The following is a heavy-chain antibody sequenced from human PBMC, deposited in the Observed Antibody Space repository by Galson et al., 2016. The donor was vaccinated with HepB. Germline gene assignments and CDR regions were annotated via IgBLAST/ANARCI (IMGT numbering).Heavy chain of an antibody. Sequence: PALVKPTQTLTLTCTLSGFSLSSSGVGVGWIRQSPGKALEWLALIYWNDDKRYSPSLKSRLTITKDTSKNQVVLTLTNMDPVDTAAYYCAHRRTSADYGSGKDHYFDYWGQGTLVTVSS. V-gene: IGHV2-5*01. CDR1: GFSLSSSGVG. CDR2: IYWNDDK. CDR3: AHRRTSADYGSGKDHYFDY. D-gene: IGHD3-10*01. J-gene: IGHJ4*02.